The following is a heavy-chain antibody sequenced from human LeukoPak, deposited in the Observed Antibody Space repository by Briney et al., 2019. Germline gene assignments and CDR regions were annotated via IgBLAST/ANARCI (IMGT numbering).Heavy chain of an antibody. CDR1: GFTFSSYG. CDR2: ISSSGSTK. J-gene: IGHJ6*03. Sequence: GGSLRLSCEASGFTFSSYGMHWVRQAPGKGLEWVSYISSSGSTKYYADSVKGRFTISRDNAKNSLYLQMNSLRAEDTAVYYCARTTEGGYGYGYFYYYYMDVWGKGTTVTISS. V-gene: IGHV3-48*04. CDR3: ARTTEGGYGYGYFYYYYMDV. D-gene: IGHD5-18*01.